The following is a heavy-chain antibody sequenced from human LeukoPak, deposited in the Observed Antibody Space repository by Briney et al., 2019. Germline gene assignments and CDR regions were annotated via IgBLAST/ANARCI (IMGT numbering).Heavy chain of an antibody. V-gene: IGHV4-34*01. J-gene: IGHJ3*02. CDR3: ARGPYSYDSSGAFDI. CDR1: GGSFSGFY. D-gene: IGHD3-22*01. Sequence: SETLSLTCAVYGGSFSGFYWSWIRQPPGKGLEWIGEINHSGSTNYNPPLKSRVTISVDTSKNQFSLKLSSVTAADTAVYFCARGPYSYDSSGAFDIWGQGTMVTVSS. CDR2: INHSGST.